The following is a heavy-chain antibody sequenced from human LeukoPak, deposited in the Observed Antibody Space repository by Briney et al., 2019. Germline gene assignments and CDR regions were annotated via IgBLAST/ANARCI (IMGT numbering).Heavy chain of an antibody. CDR3: ARVTYYYDSSGYPQDYFDY. Sequence: SETLSLTCTVSGGSISSYYWSWIRQPPGKGLEWIGYIYYSGSTNYNPSLKSRVTILVDTSKNQFSLKLSSVTAADTAVYYCARVTYYYDSSGYPQDYFDYWGQGTLVTVSS. J-gene: IGHJ4*02. CDR2: IYYSGST. D-gene: IGHD3-22*01. V-gene: IGHV4-59*01. CDR1: GGSISSYY.